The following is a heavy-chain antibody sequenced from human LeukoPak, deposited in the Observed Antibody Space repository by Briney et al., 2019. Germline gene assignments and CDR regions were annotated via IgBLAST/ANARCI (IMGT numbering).Heavy chain of an antibody. Sequence: GGSLRLSCAASGLTFSSYAMSWVRQAPGKGLEWVSSIGGSGGSTYYADSVKGRFTISRDNSKNTLYLQMNSLRAEDTAVYYCAKVETAAAATLRGFDYWGQGTLVTVSS. CDR3: AKVETAAAATLRGFDY. V-gene: IGHV3-23*01. CDR1: GLTFSSYA. J-gene: IGHJ4*02. D-gene: IGHD6-13*01. CDR2: IGGSGGST.